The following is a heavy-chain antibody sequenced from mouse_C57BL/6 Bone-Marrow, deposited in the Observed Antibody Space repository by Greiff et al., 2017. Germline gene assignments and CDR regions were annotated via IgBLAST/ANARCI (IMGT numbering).Heavy chain of an antibody. CDR1: GFTFSDYY. CDR3: AREAASNHWYFDV. J-gene: IGHJ1*03. Sequence: EVQLVESEGGLVQPGSSMKLSCTASGFTFSDYYMAWVRQVPEKGLEWVANINYDGSSTYYLDSLKSRFIISRDNAKNILYLQMSSLKSEDTATYYCAREAASNHWYFDVWGTGTTVTVSS. CDR2: INYDGSST. D-gene: IGHD2-5*01. V-gene: IGHV5-16*01.